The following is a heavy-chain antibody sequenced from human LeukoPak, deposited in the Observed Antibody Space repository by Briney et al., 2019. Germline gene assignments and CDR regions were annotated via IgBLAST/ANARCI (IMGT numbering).Heavy chain of an antibody. J-gene: IGHJ5*02. CDR3: ARAALHYSQNYEGYWFDP. CDR2: IKQDGSEI. CDR1: GFTFSSYW. V-gene: IGHV3-7*02. D-gene: IGHD3-22*01. Sequence: GGSLRLSCAASGFTFSSYWMSWVRQAPGKGLEWVANIKQDGSEIYYVDSVKGRFTISRDKSKNTLYLQMNSLRAEDTAVYYCARAALHYSQNYEGYWFDPWGQGTLVTVSP.